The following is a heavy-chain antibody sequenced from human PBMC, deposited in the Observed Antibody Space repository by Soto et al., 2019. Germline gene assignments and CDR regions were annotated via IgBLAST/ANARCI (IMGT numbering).Heavy chain of an antibody. CDR1: GFGFTFSNYY. V-gene: IGHV3-11*04. Sequence: GGSLRLSCAASGFGFTFSNYYMNWIRQAPGKGLEWVSSISSSGHMTFYAPSVNGRFTISRDNGKNSLYLQVYSLRAEDTGVYFCGGIYGGADSGGRGTLVTVP. D-gene: IGHD3-16*01. CDR3: GGIYGGADS. CDR2: ISSSGHMT. J-gene: IGHJ5*01.